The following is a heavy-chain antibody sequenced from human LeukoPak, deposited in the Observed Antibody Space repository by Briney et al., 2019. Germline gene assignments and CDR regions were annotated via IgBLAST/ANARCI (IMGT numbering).Heavy chain of an antibody. Sequence: PSETLSLTCSVSGDSITSGGHYWSWIRQPPGKGLEWIGYIYQSGSTYYNPSLKSRVTISVDRSKNQFSLKLSSVTAADTAVYYCAREALRLPPDYWGQGILVTVSS. D-gene: IGHD3-10*01. CDR1: GDSITSGGHY. CDR2: IYQSGST. CDR3: AREALRLPPDY. J-gene: IGHJ4*02. V-gene: IGHV4-30-2*01.